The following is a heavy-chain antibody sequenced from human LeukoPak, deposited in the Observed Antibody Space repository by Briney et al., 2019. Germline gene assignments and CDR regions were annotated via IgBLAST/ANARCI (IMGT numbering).Heavy chain of an antibody. CDR1: GDSVSSNSAA. CDR3: ARVSLDSSGDDYYYYYMDV. J-gene: IGHJ6*03. V-gene: IGHV6-1*01. Sequence: PSQTLSLTCAISGDSVSSNSAAWNWIRQSPSRGLEWLGRTYYRSKWYNDYAVSVKSRITINPDTSKNQFSLQLNSVTPEDTAVYYCARVSLDSSGDDYYYYYMDVWGKGTTVTISS. D-gene: IGHD6-19*01. CDR2: TYYRSKWYN.